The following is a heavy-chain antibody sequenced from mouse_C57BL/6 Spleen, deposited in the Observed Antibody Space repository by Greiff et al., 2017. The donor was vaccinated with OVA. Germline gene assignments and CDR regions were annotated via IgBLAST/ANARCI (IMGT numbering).Heavy chain of an antibody. D-gene: IGHD2-1*01. CDR3: ARDGNSYAMDY. CDR1: GFTFSSYA. V-gene: IGHV5-4*01. CDR2: ISDGGSYT. J-gene: IGHJ4*01. Sequence: EVMLVESGGGLVKPGGSLKLSCAASGFTFSSYAMSWVRQTPEKRLEWVATISDGGSYTYYPDNVKGRFTISRDNAKNNLYLQMSHLKSEDTAMYYCARDGNSYAMDYWGQGTSVTVSS.